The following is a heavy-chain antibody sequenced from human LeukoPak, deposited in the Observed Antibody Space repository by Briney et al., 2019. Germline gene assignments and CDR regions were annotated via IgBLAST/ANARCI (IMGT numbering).Heavy chain of an antibody. V-gene: IGHV3-21*01. CDR1: GFTFSSYS. Sequence: GGSLRLSCAASGFTFSSYSMNWVRQAPGEGLEWVSSISSSSSYIYYADSVKGRFTISRDNAKNSLYLQMNSLRAEDTAVYYCARDGGSSSSKKFDYWGQGTLVTVSS. J-gene: IGHJ4*02. CDR3: ARDGGSSSSKKFDY. CDR2: ISSSSSYI. D-gene: IGHD6-6*01.